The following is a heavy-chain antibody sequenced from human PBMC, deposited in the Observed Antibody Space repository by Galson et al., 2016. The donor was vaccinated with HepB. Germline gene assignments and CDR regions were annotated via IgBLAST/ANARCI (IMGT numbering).Heavy chain of an antibody. D-gene: IGHD6-25*01. CDR3: AREMQRAPPYNGVDV. Sequence: SETLSLTCTASGGSISSSDSYWGWIRQPPGKGLEWIGHIYYGGSTYYNPSLKSRVIISVDTFKSQFSLKMSSVTAADRAVYYCAREMQRAPPYNGVDVWGQGTTVTVSS. V-gene: IGHV4-39*02. J-gene: IGHJ6*02. CDR2: IYYGGST. CDR1: GGSISSSDSY.